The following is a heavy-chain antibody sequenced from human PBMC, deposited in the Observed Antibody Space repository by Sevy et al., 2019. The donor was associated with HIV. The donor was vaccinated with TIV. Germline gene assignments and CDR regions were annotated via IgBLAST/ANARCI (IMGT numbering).Heavy chain of an antibody. V-gene: IGHV1-69*13. J-gene: IGHJ4*02. Sequence: ASVKVSCKASGGTFSSYAISWVRQAPGQGLEWMGGIIPIFGTANYAQKFQGRATITADESTSTAYMELSSLRSEDTAVYYCASPGGTFGEGYFDYWGQGTLVTVSS. D-gene: IGHD3-16*01. CDR2: IIPIFGTA. CDR1: GGTFSSYA. CDR3: ASPGGTFGEGYFDY.